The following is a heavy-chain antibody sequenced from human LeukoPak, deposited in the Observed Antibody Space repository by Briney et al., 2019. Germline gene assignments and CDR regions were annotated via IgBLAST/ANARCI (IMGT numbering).Heavy chain of an antibody. J-gene: IGHJ4*02. Sequence: SGTLSLTCAVSGGSISSSNWWSWVRQPPGKGLAWIGEIYHSGSTNYNPSLKSRVTISVDKSKNQFSLKLSSVTAADTAVYYCARGGFNYYDSSGYYYTLDYWGQGTLVTVSS. V-gene: IGHV4-4*02. D-gene: IGHD3-22*01. CDR1: GGSISSSNW. CDR2: IYHSGST. CDR3: ARGGFNYYDSSGYYYTLDY.